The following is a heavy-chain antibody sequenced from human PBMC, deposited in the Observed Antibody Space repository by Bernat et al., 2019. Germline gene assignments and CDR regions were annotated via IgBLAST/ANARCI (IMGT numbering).Heavy chain of an antibody. CDR3: ARKGRSRARSKLAQWLVPGVRSGDDAFDI. J-gene: IGHJ3*02. CDR1: GYTLTELS. Sequence: QVQLVQSGAEVKKPGASVKVSCKVSGYTLTELSMHWVRQAPGKGREGMGGIDPEDGETIYAQKFQCRTTMTADTSSDSAYMGLSSMRSEDTNVYYCARKGRSRARSKLAQWLVPGVRSGDDAFDIWGQGTMVTVSS. CDR2: IDPEDGET. D-gene: IGHD6-19*01. V-gene: IGHV1-24*01.